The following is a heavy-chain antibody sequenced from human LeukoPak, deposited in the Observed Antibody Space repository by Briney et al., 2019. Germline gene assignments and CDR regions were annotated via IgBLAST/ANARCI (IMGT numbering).Heavy chain of an antibody. CDR2: ISGSGGST. D-gene: IGHD3-10*01. CDR1: GFTFSSYA. Sequence: GGSLRLSCAASGFTFSSYAMSWVRQAPGKGLEWVSAISGSGGSTYYADSVKGRFTISRDNSKNTLYLQMNSLRSEDTAVYYCARDSNYYGSGSYFHFGYWGQGTLVTVSS. CDR3: ARDSNYYGSGSYFHFGY. J-gene: IGHJ4*02. V-gene: IGHV3-23*01.